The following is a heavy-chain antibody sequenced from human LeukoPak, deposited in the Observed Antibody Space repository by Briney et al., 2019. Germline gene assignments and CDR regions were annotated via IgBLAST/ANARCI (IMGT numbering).Heavy chain of an antibody. D-gene: IGHD3-10*01. CDR3: ARDLNGYYYGSGSYYYYYYMDV. Sequence: GGSLRLSCAASGFTFSHYTMNWVRQAPGKGLEWVSSISPSSTYIDYADSMKGRFTISRDNAKNSLFLQMNSLRAEDTAVYYCARDLNGYYYGSGSYYYYYYMDVWGKGTTVTVSS. V-gene: IGHV3-21*01. CDR2: ISPSSTYI. J-gene: IGHJ6*03. CDR1: GFTFSHYT.